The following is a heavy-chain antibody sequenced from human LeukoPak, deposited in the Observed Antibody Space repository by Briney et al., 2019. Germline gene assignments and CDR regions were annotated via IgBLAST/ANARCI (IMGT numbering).Heavy chain of an antibody. V-gene: IGHV4-59*01. CDR2: IYYSGST. Sequence: SETLSLTCSVSGGSISSYYWSWIRQPPGKGLEWIGNIYYSGSTNYNPSLKSRVTISVDTSKNQFSLKLSSVTAADTAVYYCTRGSIAYYYMDVWGKGTTVTISS. CDR3: TRGSIAYYYMDV. J-gene: IGHJ6*03. CDR1: GGSISSYY. D-gene: IGHD3-22*01.